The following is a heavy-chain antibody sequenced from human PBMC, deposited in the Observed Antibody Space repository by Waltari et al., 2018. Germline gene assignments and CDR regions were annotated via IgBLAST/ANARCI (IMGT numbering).Heavy chain of an antibody. D-gene: IGHD3-3*01. CDR2: IWYDGSNK. CDR1: GFTFSSYG. Sequence: QVQLVESGGGVVQPGRSLRLSCAASGFTFSSYGMHWVRQAPGKGLEWVAVIWYDGSNKYYADSVKGRFTISRDNSKNTLYLQMNSLRAEDTAMYYCASTFYDFSAFDIWGQGTMVTVSS. J-gene: IGHJ3*02. V-gene: IGHV3-33*08. CDR3: ASTFYDFSAFDI.